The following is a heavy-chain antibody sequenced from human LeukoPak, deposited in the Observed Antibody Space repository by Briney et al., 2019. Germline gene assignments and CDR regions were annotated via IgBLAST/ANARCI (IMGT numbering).Heavy chain of an antibody. J-gene: IGHJ6*03. CDR2: IIPIFGTA. V-gene: IGHV1-69*05. D-gene: IGHD5-18*01. CDR1: GGTFSSYA. Sequence: SVKVSCKASGGTFSSYAISWVRQAPGQGLEWMGGIIPIFGTANYAQKLQGRVTITTDESTSTAYMELSSLRSEDTAVYYCATRIQRWPRPGYYYMDVWGKGTTVTVSS. CDR3: ATRIQRWPRPGYYYMDV.